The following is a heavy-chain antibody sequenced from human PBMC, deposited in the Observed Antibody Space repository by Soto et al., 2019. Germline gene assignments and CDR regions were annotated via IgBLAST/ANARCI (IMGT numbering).Heavy chain of an antibody. Sequence: SETLSLTCSVSGGSISKYHWSWIRQPPGKGLEWIGYISYTGSTNYSPSLKSRVTMLLATTKKQFSLKLSSVTAADTAVYYCARVAADAYWSGYDDYWGQGTLVTVSS. CDR1: GGSISKYH. V-gene: IGHV4-59*01. CDR3: ARVAADAYWSGYDDY. J-gene: IGHJ4*02. D-gene: IGHD3-3*01. CDR2: ISYTGST.